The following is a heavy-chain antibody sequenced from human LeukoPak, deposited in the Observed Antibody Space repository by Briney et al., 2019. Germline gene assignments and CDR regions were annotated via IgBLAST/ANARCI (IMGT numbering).Heavy chain of an antibody. J-gene: IGHJ4*01. V-gene: IGHV3-23*01. CDR3: AKDFGDFYPPLFDS. CDR1: GFTFSSYE. CDR2: ISGSGRT. D-gene: IGHD4-17*01. Sequence: PGGSLRLSCAASGFTFSSYEMNWVRQAPGKGLEWVSSISGSGRTYYADSVRGRVTCSRDDSKSAVSLVMNSLRAEDTAVYYCAKDFGDFYPPLFDSWGHGTLVTVSS.